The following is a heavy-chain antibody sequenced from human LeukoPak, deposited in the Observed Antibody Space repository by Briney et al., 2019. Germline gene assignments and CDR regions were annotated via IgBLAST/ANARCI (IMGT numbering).Heavy chain of an antibody. CDR3: ARDSRKDGTGALDF. CDR2: ISYDGNNE. Sequence: GRSLRLSRAASGFTFSTFAMHWVRQAPGKGLEWVAVISYDGNNEYYSASVKGRFTISRDNSKNTVYVQMNSLRAEDTAVYYCARDSRKDGTGALDFWGQGTMVTVSS. CDR1: GFTFSTFA. J-gene: IGHJ3*01. V-gene: IGHV3-30-3*01. D-gene: IGHD1-1*01.